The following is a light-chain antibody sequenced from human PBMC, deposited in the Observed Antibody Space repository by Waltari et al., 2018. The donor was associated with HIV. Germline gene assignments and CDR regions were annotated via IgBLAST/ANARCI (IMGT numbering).Light chain of an antibody. V-gene: IGKV3-20*01. CDR1: QSISSHS. J-gene: IGKJ2*01. Sequence: EIVLTQSPGTLSSSPGERATLSCRASQSISSHSLAWYQQQRGQAPRLLIYGASSRATGIPDRFSGSGSGTDFTLIIGRLEPEDFAVYYCLQHGSSRRTFGPGTRLEI. CDR3: LQHGSSRRT. CDR2: GAS.